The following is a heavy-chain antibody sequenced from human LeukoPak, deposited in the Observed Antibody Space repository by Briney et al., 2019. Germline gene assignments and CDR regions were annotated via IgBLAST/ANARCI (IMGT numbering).Heavy chain of an antibody. D-gene: IGHD6-13*01. CDR1: GFAFSNYW. CDR3: LAGYYYYYMDV. Sequence: GGSLRLSCAASGFAFSNYWLHWVRRAPGKGLVWVARINTHGSSTNYADSVKGRFTISRDNAKNTLYLQMTSLSAEDTAVYYALAGYYYYYMDVWGKGTTVTVSS. V-gene: IGHV3-74*01. CDR2: INTHGSST. J-gene: IGHJ6*03.